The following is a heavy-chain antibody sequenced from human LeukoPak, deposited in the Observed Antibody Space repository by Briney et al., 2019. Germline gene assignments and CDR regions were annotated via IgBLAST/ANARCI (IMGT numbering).Heavy chain of an antibody. CDR1: GFTFDDYA. J-gene: IGHJ4*02. CDR2: ISWNSGSI. CDR3: AKDPQLGAAD. Sequence: GRSLRLSCAASGFTFDDYAMHWVRQAPGKGLEWVSGISWNSGSIGYADSVKGRFTISRDNAKNSLCLQTNSLRAEDTALYYCAKDPQLGAADWGQGTLVTVSS. V-gene: IGHV3-9*01. D-gene: IGHD6-25*01.